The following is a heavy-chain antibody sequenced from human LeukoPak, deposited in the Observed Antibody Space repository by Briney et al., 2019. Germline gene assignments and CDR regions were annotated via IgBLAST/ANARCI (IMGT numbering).Heavy chain of an antibody. CDR3: ARDSRRLGRDWLAFDI. Sequence: PSETLSLTCTVSGGSIRSYYWTWIRQPPGKELEWIGYIYYSGSTNYNPSLKSRVTISVDTSKNQFSLKLGSVTAAYTAVYYCARDSRRLGRDWLAFDIWGQGTMVTVSS. D-gene: IGHD3/OR15-3a*01. J-gene: IGHJ3*02. CDR1: GGSIRSYY. CDR2: IYYSGST. V-gene: IGHV4-59*01.